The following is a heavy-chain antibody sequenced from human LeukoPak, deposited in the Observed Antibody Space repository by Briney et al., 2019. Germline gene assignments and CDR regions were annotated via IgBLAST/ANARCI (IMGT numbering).Heavy chain of an antibody. CDR2: IWHDGSNT. V-gene: IGHV3-33*01. CDR3: TTAGYSRYA. D-gene: IGHD6-13*01. Sequence: GGSLRLSCAASGFTFSSYGMHWVRQAPGKGLEWVAVIWHDGSNTFYADSVKGRFTISRDNSKNTLYLQMNSLKTEDTAVYYCTTAGYSRYAGGQGTLVTVSS. J-gene: IGHJ4*02. CDR1: GFTFSSYG.